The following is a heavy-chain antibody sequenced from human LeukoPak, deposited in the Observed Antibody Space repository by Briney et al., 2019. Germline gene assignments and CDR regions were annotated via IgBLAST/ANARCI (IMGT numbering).Heavy chain of an antibody. J-gene: IGHJ4*02. Sequence: PSETLSLTCTVSGGSISTYYWSWIRQSPGEALEWIGYVYYSGSANYNPSLKSRVTISVDTSKSQFSLNVTSVTAADTAVYYCARASYYYDGLDYWGQGALVTVSP. CDR1: GGSISTYY. CDR3: ARASYYYDGLDY. V-gene: IGHV4-59*13. CDR2: VYYSGSA. D-gene: IGHD3-22*01.